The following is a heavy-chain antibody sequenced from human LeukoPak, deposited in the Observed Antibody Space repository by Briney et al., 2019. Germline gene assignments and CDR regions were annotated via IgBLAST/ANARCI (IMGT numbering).Heavy chain of an antibody. CDR2: IGGSGTST. D-gene: IGHD3-10*01. Sequence: GGSLRLSCAASGFTFSSYAMSWVRQAPGMGLEWVSGIGGSGTSTYYADSVKGRFTISRDNSKNRLFLQMNSLRAEDTAVYYCAKTRLLWFGELLDIDYWGQGTLVTVSS. CDR3: AKTRLLWFGELLDIDY. CDR1: GFTFSSYA. V-gene: IGHV3-23*01. J-gene: IGHJ4*02.